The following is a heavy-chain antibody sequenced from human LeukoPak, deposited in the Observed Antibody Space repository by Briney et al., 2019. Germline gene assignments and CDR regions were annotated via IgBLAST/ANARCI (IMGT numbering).Heavy chain of an antibody. CDR2: ISYDGSNK. J-gene: IGHJ4*02. CDR1: GFTFSSYG. V-gene: IGHV3-30*03. Sequence: GGSLRLSCAASGFTFSSYGMHWVRQAPGKGLEWVAVISYDGSNKYYADSVKGRFTISRDNSKNTLYLQMNSLRAEDTAVYYCARDLLFAGPYYDSSDALTNWGQGTLVTVSS. D-gene: IGHD3-22*01. CDR3: ARDLLFAGPYYDSSDALTN.